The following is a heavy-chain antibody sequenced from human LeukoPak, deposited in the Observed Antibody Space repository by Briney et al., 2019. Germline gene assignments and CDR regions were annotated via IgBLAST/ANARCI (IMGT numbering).Heavy chain of an antibody. CDR2: INENAANT. D-gene: IGHD6-19*01. CDR3: TKGDGGWYPIDY. Sequence: PGGSLRLSCAASGFTFSNYGTSWVRQAPGKGLEGVSTINENAANTHYADSVKGRFTISRDNSKNTLLLQMNSLRADDTALYYCTKGDGGWYPIDYWGQGTLVIVSS. J-gene: IGHJ4*02. CDR1: GFTFSNYG. V-gene: IGHV3-23*01.